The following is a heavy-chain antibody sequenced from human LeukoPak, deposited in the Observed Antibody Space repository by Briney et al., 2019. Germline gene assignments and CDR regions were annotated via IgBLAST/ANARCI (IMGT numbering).Heavy chain of an antibody. CDR1: GYTFTSYG. CDR3: ARGFGDIVVVPAVDNWFDP. CDR2: ISAYNGNT. D-gene: IGHD2-2*01. J-gene: IGHJ5*02. V-gene: IGHV1-18*01. Sequence: ASVKVSCKASGYTFTSYGISWVRQAPGQGLEWMGWISAYNGNTNYAQKLQGRVTMTTDTSTSTAYMELRSLRSDDTAVYYCARGFGDIVVVPAVDNWFDPWGQGTLVTVSS.